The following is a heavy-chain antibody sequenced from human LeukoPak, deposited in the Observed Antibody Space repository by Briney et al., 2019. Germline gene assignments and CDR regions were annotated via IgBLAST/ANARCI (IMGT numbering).Heavy chain of an antibody. V-gene: IGHV4-59*01. CDR1: GGSISSYY. Sequence: KASETLSLTCTVSGGSISSYYWSWIRQPPGKGLEWIGYIYYSGSTNYNPSLKSRVTISVDTSKNQFSLKLSSVTAADTAVYYCASVRRYGSSWGFDPWGQGTLVTVSS. J-gene: IGHJ5*02. D-gene: IGHD3-10*01. CDR2: IYYSGST. CDR3: ASVRRYGSSWGFDP.